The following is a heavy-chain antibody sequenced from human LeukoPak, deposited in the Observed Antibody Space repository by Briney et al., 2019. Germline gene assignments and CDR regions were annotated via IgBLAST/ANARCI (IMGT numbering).Heavy chain of an antibody. CDR3: ARGPDERKVGY. V-gene: IGHV4-30-2*06. CDR1: GDSISGGGYY. Sequence: PSQTLSLTCTVSGDSISGGGYYWSWVRQSAGKGLEWIGCIHQRGSLHYTPSLKSRVTISVDRSTNQFSLKLTSVSAADTAVYFCARGPDERKVGYWGQGILVTVSS. D-gene: IGHD1-1*01. CDR2: IHQRGSL. J-gene: IGHJ4*02.